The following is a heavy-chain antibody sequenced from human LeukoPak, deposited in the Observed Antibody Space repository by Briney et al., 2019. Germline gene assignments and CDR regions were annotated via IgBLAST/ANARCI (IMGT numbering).Heavy chain of an antibody. Sequence: GSSVKVSCKASGGTFSSYAISWVRQAPGKGLEWVAVISYDGSNKYYADSVKGRFTISRDNSKNTLYLQMNSLRAEDTAVYYCARVWVRGAPVGWFDPWGQGTLVTVSS. CDR1: GGTFSSYA. CDR3: ARVWVRGAPVGWFDP. V-gene: IGHV3-30*04. J-gene: IGHJ5*02. CDR2: ISYDGSNK. D-gene: IGHD3-10*01.